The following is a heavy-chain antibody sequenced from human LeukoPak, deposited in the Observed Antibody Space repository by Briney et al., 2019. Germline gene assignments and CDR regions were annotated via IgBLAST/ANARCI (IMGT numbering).Heavy chain of an antibody. CDR3: ARDTTRSSGSTYFDALDM. CDR1: RFTLSNDW. V-gene: IGHV3-7*01. CDR2: IKRDGSQI. Sequence: PGGSLRLSCVSSRFTLSNDWMTWVRQAPGKGLEWVANIKRDGSQIHYADSVKGRFTISRDNTRNSLFLQMNSLRVEDTALYYCARDTTRSSGSTYFDALDMWGQGTMVSVSS. D-gene: IGHD1-1*01. J-gene: IGHJ3*02.